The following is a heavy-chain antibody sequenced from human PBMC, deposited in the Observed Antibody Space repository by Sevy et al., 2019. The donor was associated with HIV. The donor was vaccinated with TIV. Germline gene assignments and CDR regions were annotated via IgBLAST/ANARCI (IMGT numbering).Heavy chain of an antibody. CDR2: IWSDGAYQ. J-gene: IGHJ4*02. D-gene: IGHD3-22*01. V-gene: IGHV3-33*01. Sequence: GGSLRLSCTTSGFTFSAYAMHWVRQAPGKGLEWVAIIWSDGAYQYHGDSVKGRFTISRDNSKNTQDLQMNSLRVEDTAVYYCARGGYYYDNAAYYAFDSWGQGTLVTVSS. CDR1: GFTFSAYA. CDR3: ARGGYYYDNAAYYAFDS.